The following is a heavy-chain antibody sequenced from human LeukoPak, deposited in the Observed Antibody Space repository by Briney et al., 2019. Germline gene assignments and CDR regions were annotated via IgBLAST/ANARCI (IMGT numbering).Heavy chain of an antibody. D-gene: IGHD2-8*01. CDR3: ARVDVVLHLGV. V-gene: IGHV3-21*01. Sequence: PGGSLRLSCAASGFTFSSYSMNWVRQAPGKGLEWVSSTSSGSSYLSYADSLKGRFTISRDNAKNSLYLQMNSLRAEDTAVYYCARVDVVLHLGVWGQGTTVTVSS. CDR1: GFTFSSYS. CDR2: TSSGSSYL. J-gene: IGHJ6*02.